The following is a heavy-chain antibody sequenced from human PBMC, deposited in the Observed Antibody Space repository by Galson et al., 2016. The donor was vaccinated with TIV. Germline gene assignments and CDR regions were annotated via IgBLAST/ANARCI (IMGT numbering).Heavy chain of an antibody. CDR1: GFTFSSYA. V-gene: IGHV3-23*01. J-gene: IGHJ4*02. D-gene: IGHD3-3*01. CDR2: ITGSGAYT. Sequence: SLRLSCAASGFTFSSYAMTWVRQAPGKGLEWVSGITGSGAYTYYGDSVKGRFTISRDNPKNTLYLQMNSLRAEDTAVYYCAKVRDSSGYSIVSFDHWGQGILVTVSS. CDR3: AKVRDSSGYSIVSFDH.